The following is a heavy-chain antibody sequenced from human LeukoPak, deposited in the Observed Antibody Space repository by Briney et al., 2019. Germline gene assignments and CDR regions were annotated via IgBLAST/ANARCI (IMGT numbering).Heavy chain of an antibody. CDR2: INPSGGST. V-gene: IGHV1-46*01. D-gene: IGHD1-26*01. J-gene: IGHJ4*02. CDR3: ARDKVEWEPTSYEYYFDY. Sequence: ASVKVSCKASGYTLTSYYMHWVRQAPGQGLEWMGIINPSGGSTSYAQKFQGRVTMTRDTSTSTVYMELSSLRSEDTAVYYCARDKVEWEPTSYEYYFDYWGQGTLVTVSS. CDR1: GYTLTSYY.